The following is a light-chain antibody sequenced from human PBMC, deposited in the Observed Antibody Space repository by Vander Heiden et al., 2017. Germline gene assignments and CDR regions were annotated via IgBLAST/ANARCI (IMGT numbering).Light chain of an antibody. CDR2: SNN. CDR1: SSNIGSNT. Sequence: SVPTQSPSSSETPGERVTVYCPGSSSNIGSNTVNWYQQLPGTAPKLLIYSNNQRPSGVPDRFSGSKSGTSASLAISGLQSEDEADYYCAAWDDSLNGNWVFGGGTKLTVL. J-gene: IGLJ3*02. V-gene: IGLV1-44*01. CDR3: AAWDDSLNGNWV.